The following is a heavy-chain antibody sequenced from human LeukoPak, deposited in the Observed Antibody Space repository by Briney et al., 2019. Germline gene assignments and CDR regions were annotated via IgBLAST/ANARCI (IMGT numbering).Heavy chain of an antibody. J-gene: IGHJ5*02. Sequence: ASVKVSCKASGYTFSGYYIHWVRQAPGQGLEWMGLIKPDSGDTNYAQNFRGRVTMTRDTSITTAYMELNRLTSDDTAVYYCVRDRPHNWFDPWGQGTLVTVSS. CDR1: GYTFSGYY. V-gene: IGHV1-2*02. CDR3: VRDRPHNWFDP. CDR2: IKPDSGDT.